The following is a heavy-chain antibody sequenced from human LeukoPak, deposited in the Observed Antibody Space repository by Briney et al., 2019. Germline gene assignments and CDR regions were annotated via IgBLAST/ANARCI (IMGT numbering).Heavy chain of an antibody. Sequence: ASVKVSCKVSGYTLTELSMHWVRQAPGKGLEWMGGFDPEDGETIYAQKFQGRVTMTEDTSTDTAYMELSSLRSRDTAVYYCASDTRGGYMFPGVDTAMVTGYGGQGPLV. V-gene: IGHV1-24*01. CDR1: GYTLTELS. J-gene: IGHJ4*02. CDR3: ASDTRGGYMFPGVDTAMVTGY. CDR2: FDPEDGET. D-gene: IGHD5-18*01.